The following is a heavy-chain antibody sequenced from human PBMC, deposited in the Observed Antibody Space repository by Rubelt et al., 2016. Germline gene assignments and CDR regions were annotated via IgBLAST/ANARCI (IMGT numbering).Heavy chain of an antibody. CDR3: ARETPWVSSSGGMDV. V-gene: IGHV3-30*04. CDR2: ISYDGSNK. D-gene: IGHD6-6*01. J-gene: IGHJ6*02. Sequence: TFSSYAMHWVRQAPGKGLEWVAVISYDGSNKYYADSVKGRFTISRDNSKNTLYLQMNSLRAEDTAVYYCARETPWVSSSGGMDVWGQGTTVTVSS. CDR1: TFSSYA.